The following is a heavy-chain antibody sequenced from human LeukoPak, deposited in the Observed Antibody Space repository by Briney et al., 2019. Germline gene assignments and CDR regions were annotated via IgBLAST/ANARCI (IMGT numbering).Heavy chain of an antibody. CDR2: INPNSGGT. CDR1: GYTFTGYY. V-gene: IGHV1-2*02. J-gene: IGHJ4*02. CDR3: ARKMNYYDSSGYYDY. Sequence: ASVKVSCKASGYTFTGYYMHWVRQAPGQGLEWMGWINPNSGGTNYAQKFQGRVTMTRDTSISTAYMELSRLRSDDTAVYDCARKMNYYDSSGYYDYWGQGTLVTVSS. D-gene: IGHD3-22*01.